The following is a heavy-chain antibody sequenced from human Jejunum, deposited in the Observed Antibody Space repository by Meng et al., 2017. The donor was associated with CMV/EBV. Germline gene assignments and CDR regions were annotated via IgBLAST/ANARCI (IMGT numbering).Heavy chain of an antibody. CDR3: VKDAGGTRFGLFSPWYFDF. CDR1: G. CDR2: VRYDASDI. D-gene: IGHD3/OR15-3a*01. V-gene: IGHV3-30*02. J-gene: IGHJ4*02. Sequence: GMHWVRQAPGKGLEWVAFVRYDASDIFYADSVKGRFTISRDNSRNTIHLQMNSVRFEDTALYYCVKDAGGTRFGLFSPWYFDFWGQGTQVTVSS.